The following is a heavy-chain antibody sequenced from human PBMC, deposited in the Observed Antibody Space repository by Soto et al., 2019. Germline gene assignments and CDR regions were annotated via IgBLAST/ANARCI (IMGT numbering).Heavy chain of an antibody. CDR2: IYYSGST. Sequence: QVQLQESGPGLVKPSETLSLTCTVSGGSISSYYWSWIRQPPGKGLEWIGYIYYSGSTNYNPSLKSRVTISVDTSKNQCSLKLSSVTAADTAVYYCAGTYSGYDYGFDYWGQGTLVTVSS. J-gene: IGHJ4*02. CDR3: AGTYSGYDYGFDY. V-gene: IGHV4-59*08. CDR1: GGSISSYY. D-gene: IGHD5-12*01.